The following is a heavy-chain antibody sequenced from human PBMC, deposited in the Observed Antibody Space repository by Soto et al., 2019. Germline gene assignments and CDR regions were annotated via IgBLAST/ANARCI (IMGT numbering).Heavy chain of an antibody. CDR2: IYHSGST. CDR3: ASAPQRLAFGY. D-gene: IGHD3-10*01. V-gene: IGHV4-38-2*01. CDR1: GYSISSGYY. Sequence: SETLSLTCAVSGYSISSGYYWGWIRQPPGKGLEWIGSIYHSGSTYYNPSLKSRVTISVDTSKNQFSLKLSSVTAADTAVYYCASAPQRLAFGYWGQGTLVTVPQ. J-gene: IGHJ4*02.